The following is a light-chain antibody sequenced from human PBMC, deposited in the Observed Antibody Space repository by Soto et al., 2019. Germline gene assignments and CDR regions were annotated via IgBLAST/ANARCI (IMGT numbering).Light chain of an antibody. CDR1: QNISIW. CDR3: QQFYYYPWT. J-gene: IGKJ1*01. Sequence: DTPMTQSPSTLSPSVGDRVTITCRASQNISIWLAWYQQKPGKAPKLLMYDASTLESGVPSRFIGSGSGTEFTLTINNLQPGDFATYDCQQFYYYPWTFGQGTKVEIK. CDR2: DAS. V-gene: IGKV1-5*01.